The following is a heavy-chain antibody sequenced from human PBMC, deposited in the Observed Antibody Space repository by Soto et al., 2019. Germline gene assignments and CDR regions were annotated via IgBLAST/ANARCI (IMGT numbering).Heavy chain of an antibody. CDR1: GYTFNNYD. CDR2: MNPNSGNT. J-gene: IGHJ5*01. CDR3: TRAYGAETFDF. Sequence: ASVKVSCKASGYTFNNYDIHWVRQAPGHGLEWMGWMNPNSGNTGYAQNFRGRVTMTQNTAIGTAFMELSSLRSDDTATYYCTRAYGAETFDFWGQGTRVTVSS. V-gene: IGHV1-8*02. D-gene: IGHD3-10*01.